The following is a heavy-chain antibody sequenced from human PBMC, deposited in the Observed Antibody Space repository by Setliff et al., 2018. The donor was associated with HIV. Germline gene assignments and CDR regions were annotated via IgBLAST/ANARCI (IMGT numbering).Heavy chain of an antibody. CDR1: GGSLSGYH. Sequence: SETLSLTCAVYGGSLSGYHWSWIRQSPEKGLEWIGEINHSGSTNYNPSLKSRVTMSVDTSKNQFSLRLNSVTAADTAVYYCARDVRDYNFWSGYVYGSNGPYMDVWGKGTTVTVSS. CDR2: INHSGST. V-gene: IGHV4-34*01. J-gene: IGHJ6*03. D-gene: IGHD3-3*01. CDR3: ARDVRDYNFWSGYVYGSNGPYMDV.